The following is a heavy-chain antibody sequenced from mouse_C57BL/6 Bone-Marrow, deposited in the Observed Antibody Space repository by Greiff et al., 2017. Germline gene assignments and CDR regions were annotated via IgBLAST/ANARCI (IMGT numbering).Heavy chain of an antibody. Sequence: QVQLQQPGAELVRPGTSVKLSCKASGYTFTSYWMHWVKQRPGQGLEWIGVIDPSDSYTNYNQKFKGKATLTVAPSSSTAYMQLSSLTSEDAAVYYCACGYWYFDVWGTGTTVTVSS. CDR2: IDPSDSYT. V-gene: IGHV1-59*01. J-gene: IGHJ1*03. D-gene: IGHD1-1*02. CDR1: GYTFTSYW. CDR3: ACGYWYFDV.